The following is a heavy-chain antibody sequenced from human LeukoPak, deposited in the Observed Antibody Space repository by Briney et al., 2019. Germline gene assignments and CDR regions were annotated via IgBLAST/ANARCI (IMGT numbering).Heavy chain of an antibody. CDR2: TSGPGGSR. J-gene: IGHJ4*02. D-gene: IGHD6-6*01. CDR3: AKKVGLVSAPLYYFDL. CDR1: GFTFSSYA. Sequence: GGSLRLSCAASGFTFSSYAMSWVRQAPGKGLEWVSATSGPGGSRDYADSVKGRFTISRDNSKNTLYLQMNSLRAEDTAIYYCAKKVGLVSAPLYYFDLWGQGTLVTVSS. V-gene: IGHV3-23*01.